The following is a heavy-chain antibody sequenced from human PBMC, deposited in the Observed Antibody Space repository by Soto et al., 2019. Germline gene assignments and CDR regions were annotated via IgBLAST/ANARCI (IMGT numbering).Heavy chain of an antibody. J-gene: IGHJ6*02. V-gene: IGHV1-46*01. CDR2: INPSGGGT. CDR3: ARGPCALDFDV. D-gene: IGHD2-21*01. Sequence: ASVKVSCKASGYTFTSYYIHWVRQATGQGFEWMGIINPSGGGTSYSQKLQGRVTLTRDTSTRTIYMELNRLRSEDTAVYYCARGPCALDFDVWGQGTTVTVSS. CDR1: GYTFTSYY.